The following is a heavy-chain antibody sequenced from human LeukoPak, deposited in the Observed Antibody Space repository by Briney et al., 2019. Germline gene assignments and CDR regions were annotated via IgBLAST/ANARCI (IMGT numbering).Heavy chain of an antibody. CDR3: ARHVFGYGDWFDY. V-gene: IGHV4-59*08. CDR1: GGSFSGYY. Sequence: PSETLSLTCAVYGGSFSGYYWSWIRQPPGKAVEWIGHVYYSGSTSYNPSLKSRVTISVDTSKNQFSLKLSSVTAADTAVYYCARHVFGYGDWFDYWGQGTLVTVSS. D-gene: IGHD4-17*01. J-gene: IGHJ4*02. CDR2: VYYSGST.